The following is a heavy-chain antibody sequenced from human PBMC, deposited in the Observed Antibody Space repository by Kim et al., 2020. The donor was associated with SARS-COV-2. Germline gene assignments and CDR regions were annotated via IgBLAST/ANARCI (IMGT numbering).Heavy chain of an antibody. CDR1: GGSISSYY. D-gene: IGHD3-10*01. CDR3: ARDRYGSGSYPDY. V-gene: IGHV4-59*01. Sequence: SETLSLTCTVSGGSISSYYWSWIRQPPGKGLEWIGYIYYSGSTNYNPSLKSRVTISVDTSKNQFSLKLSSVTAADTAVYYCARDRYGSGSYPDYWGQGTLVTVSS. CDR2: IYYSGST. J-gene: IGHJ4*02.